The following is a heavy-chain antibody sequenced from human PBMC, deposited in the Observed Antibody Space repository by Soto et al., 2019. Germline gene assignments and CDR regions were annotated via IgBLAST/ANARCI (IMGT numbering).Heavy chain of an antibody. CDR1: GFTFINDG. D-gene: IGHD1-1*01. V-gene: IGHV3-23*01. CDR2: VSDNGGRT. Sequence: PWGSLRLSCSSSGFTFINDGMSWVREAPGKGLEWVSAVSDNGGRTRYADSVKGRFTISRDNSQNTLYLQMLSLRADDTAIYYCAKDYWNPRYFDNWGQGTLVTVSS. CDR3: AKDYWNPRYFDN. J-gene: IGHJ4*02.